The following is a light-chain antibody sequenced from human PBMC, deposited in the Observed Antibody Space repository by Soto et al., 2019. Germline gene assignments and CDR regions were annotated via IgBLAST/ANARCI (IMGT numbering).Light chain of an antibody. CDR2: DVY. Sequence: HSALTQPRSVSGSPGQSVTISCTGTSSDVGGYNYVSWYQQQPGKGPKLMIYDVYKRPSGVPDRFSGSKSGNTASLTISGLQAESEADYYCCSCAGIYTHYVFGIGTKVTVL. CDR3: CSCAGIYTHYV. CDR1: SSDVGGYNY. J-gene: IGLJ1*01. V-gene: IGLV2-11*01.